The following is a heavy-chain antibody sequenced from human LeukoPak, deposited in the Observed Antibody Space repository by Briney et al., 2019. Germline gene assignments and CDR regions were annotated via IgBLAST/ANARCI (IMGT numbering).Heavy chain of an antibody. D-gene: IGHD3-22*01. Sequence: ASVKVSCKASGYTFTGYYMHWVRQAPGQGLEWMGWINPKSGGTNYAQKFQGRVTMTRDTSISTAYMELSRLRSDDTAVYYCARETDYYDSSGYYRTYNWFDPWGQGTLVTVSS. CDR3: ARETDYYDSSGYYRTYNWFDP. CDR1: GYTFTGYY. J-gene: IGHJ5*02. CDR2: INPKSGGT. V-gene: IGHV1-2*02.